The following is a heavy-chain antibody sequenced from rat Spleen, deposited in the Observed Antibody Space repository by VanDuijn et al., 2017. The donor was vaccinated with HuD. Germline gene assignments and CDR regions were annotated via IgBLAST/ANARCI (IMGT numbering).Heavy chain of an antibody. CDR1: GFTFSTFP. D-gene: IGHD4-3*01. J-gene: IGHJ3*01. CDR3: TIIRGTGAY. CDR2: ISYDGSST. V-gene: IGHV5-7*01. Sequence: EVQLVESGGGLVQPGRSLKLSCAASGFTFSTFPMAWVRQAPKKGLEWVASISYDGSSTYYRDSVKGRFTISRDNAKSTLYLEMDSRRSEDTATYYCTIIRGTGAYGGQGTLVTVSS.